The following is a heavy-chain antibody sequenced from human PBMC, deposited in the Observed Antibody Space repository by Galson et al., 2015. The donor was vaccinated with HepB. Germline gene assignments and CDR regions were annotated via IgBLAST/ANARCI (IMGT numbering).Heavy chain of an antibody. CDR2: IRSKAYGGTT. CDR1: GFTFGDYA. J-gene: IGHJ3*02. V-gene: IGHV3-49*03. CDR3: TRDQTYYYDSSGYYNAFDI. D-gene: IGHD3-22*01. Sequence: SLRLSCAASGFTFGDYAMSWFRQAPGKGLEWVGFIRSKAYGGTTEYAASVKGRFTISRDDSKSIAYLQMNSLKTEDTAVYYCTRDQTYYYDSSGYYNAFDIWGQGTMVTVSS.